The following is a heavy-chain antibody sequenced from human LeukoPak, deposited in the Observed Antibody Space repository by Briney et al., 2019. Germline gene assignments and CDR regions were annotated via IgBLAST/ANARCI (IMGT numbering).Heavy chain of an antibody. J-gene: IGHJ4*02. CDR3: ARGRKRLLRDYFDY. V-gene: IGHV4-34*01. CDR1: GGSFSGYY. D-gene: IGHD2-15*01. Sequence: SEILSLTCAVYGGSFSGYYWSWIRQPPGKGLEWIGEINHSGSTNYNPSLKSRVTISVDTSKNQFSLKLSSVTAADTAVYYCARGRKRLLRDYFDYWGQGTLVTVSS. CDR2: INHSGST.